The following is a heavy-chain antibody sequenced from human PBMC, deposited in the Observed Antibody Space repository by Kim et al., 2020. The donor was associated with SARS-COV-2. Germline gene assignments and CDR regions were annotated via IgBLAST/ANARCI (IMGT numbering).Heavy chain of an antibody. CDR2: IYYSGST. Sequence: SETLSLTCTVSGGSISSYYWSWIRQPPGKGLEWIGYIYYSGSTNYNPSLKSRVTISVDTSKNQFSLKLSSVTAADTAVYYCARGPGGGIAHYWGQGTLVTVSS. J-gene: IGHJ4*02. CDR3: ARGPGGGIAHY. V-gene: IGHV4-59*01. D-gene: IGHD3-16*01. CDR1: GGSISSYY.